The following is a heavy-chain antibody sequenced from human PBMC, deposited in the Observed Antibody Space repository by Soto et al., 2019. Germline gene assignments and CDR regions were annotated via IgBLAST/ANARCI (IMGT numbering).Heavy chain of an antibody. CDR1: GFTFSSYG. J-gene: IGHJ6*02. CDR3: AKDRGRWLQSGTLYYYYYGMDV. Sequence: QVQLVESGGGVVQPGRSLRLSCAASGFTFSSYGMHWVRQAPGKGLEWVAVISYDGSNKYYADSVKGRFTISRDNSKNTLYLQMNSLRAEDTAVYYCAKDRGRWLQSGTLYYYYYGMDVWGQGTTVTVSS. CDR2: ISYDGSNK. D-gene: IGHD3-16*01. V-gene: IGHV3-30*18.